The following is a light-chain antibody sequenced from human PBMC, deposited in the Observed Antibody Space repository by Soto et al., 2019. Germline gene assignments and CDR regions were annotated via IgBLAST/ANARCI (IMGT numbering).Light chain of an antibody. CDR3: SSFASSNTWV. V-gene: IGLV2-8*01. Sequence: QSALTQPHSASGSPGQSVTISCTGTSSDVGAYNYVSWYQQHAGKAPKLVIYEVTKRPSGVPDRFSGSKSANTASLTVSGLQDEDEADYYCSSFASSNTWVFGGGTKLTVL. CDR2: EVT. CDR1: SSDVGAYNY. J-gene: IGLJ3*02.